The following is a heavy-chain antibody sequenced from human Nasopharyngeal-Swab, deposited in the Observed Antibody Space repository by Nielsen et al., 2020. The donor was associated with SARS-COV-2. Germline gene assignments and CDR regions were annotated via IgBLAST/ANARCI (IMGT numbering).Heavy chain of an antibody. V-gene: IGHV4-39*07. J-gene: IGHJ3*02. Sequence: SETLSLTCTVSGGSISSSSYYWGWIRQPPGKGLEWIGSIYYSGSTYYNPSLKSRVTISVDTSKNQFSLKLSSVTAADTAVYYCARDLRMVRGVMGAFDIWGQGTMVTVS. CDR2: IYYSGST. CDR3: ARDLRMVRGVMGAFDI. CDR1: GGSISSSSYY. D-gene: IGHD3-10*01.